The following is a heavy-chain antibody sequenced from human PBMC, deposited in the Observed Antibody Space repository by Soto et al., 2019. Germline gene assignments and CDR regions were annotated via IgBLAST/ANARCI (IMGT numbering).Heavy chain of an antibody. CDR1: GFTFSSYG. CDR2: ISYDGSNK. D-gene: IGHD3-10*01. Sequence: GGSLRLSCAASGFTFSSYGMHWVRQAPGKGLEWVAVISYDGSNKYYADSVKGRFTISRDNSKNTLYLQMNSLRAEDTAVYYCAKDAYIWFGELLDYYYYGMDVWGQGTTVTVSS. V-gene: IGHV3-30*18. CDR3: AKDAYIWFGELLDYYYYGMDV. J-gene: IGHJ6*02.